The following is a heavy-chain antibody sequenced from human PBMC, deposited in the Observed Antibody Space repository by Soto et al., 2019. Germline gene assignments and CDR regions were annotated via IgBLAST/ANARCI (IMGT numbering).Heavy chain of an antibody. Sequence: QAQLVQSGAEVKKPGASVKVSCKASGYSLSSFGMSWVRQAPGQGLEWMGVITTYKGNTNYAQKFQGRVTMTTDTSRSTAYMELRSLRSDDTALYYCARERAEAGSDDAFDIWGQGTMVTVSS. V-gene: IGHV1-18*01. D-gene: IGHD6-19*01. J-gene: IGHJ3*02. CDR1: GYSLSSFG. CDR3: ARERAEAGSDDAFDI. CDR2: ITTYKGNT.